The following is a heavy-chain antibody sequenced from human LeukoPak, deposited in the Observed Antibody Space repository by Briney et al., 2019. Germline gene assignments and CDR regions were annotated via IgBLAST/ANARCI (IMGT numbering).Heavy chain of an antibody. J-gene: IGHJ5*02. D-gene: IGHD2-2*02. V-gene: IGHV1-18*01. CDR3: ARVNGVCSSTSCYTENWFDP. Sequence: ASVKVSCKASGYTFTSYGISWVRQAPGQGLEWMGWISAYNGNTNYAQKLQGRVTMTTDTSTSTAYMELRSLRSDDTAVYYCARVNGVCSSTSCYTENWFDPLGPGNPGHRLL. CDR1: GYTFTSYG. CDR2: ISAYNGNT.